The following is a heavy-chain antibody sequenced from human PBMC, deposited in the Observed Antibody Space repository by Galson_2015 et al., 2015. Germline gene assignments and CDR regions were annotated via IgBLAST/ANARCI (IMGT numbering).Heavy chain of an antibody. J-gene: IGHJ4*02. D-gene: IGHD6-13*01. CDR3: AREGMAAPTSPVDY. V-gene: IGHV1-69*13. CDR1: GYTFSTYT. Sequence: SVKVSCKASGYTFSTYTFSWVRQAPGQGLEWMGGITPIFGTANYAQKFQGRVTITADESTSTAYMQLSSLRSEDTAVYYCAREGMAAPTSPVDYWGQGTLVTVSS. CDR2: ITPIFGTA.